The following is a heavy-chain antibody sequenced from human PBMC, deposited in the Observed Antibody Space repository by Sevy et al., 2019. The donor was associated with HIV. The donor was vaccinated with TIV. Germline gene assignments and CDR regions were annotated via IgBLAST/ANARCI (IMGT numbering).Heavy chain of an antibody. V-gene: IGHV1-69*13. J-gene: IGHJ6*02. D-gene: IGHD4-17*01. Sequence: ASVKVSCKPSGGTFSSYAISWVRQAPGQGLEWMGGIIPIFGTANYAQKFQGRGTITADESTSTAYMELSSLRSEDTAVYYWARAVGGATVTETVVYYYGMDVWGQGTTVTVSS. CDR1: GGTFSSYA. CDR2: IIPIFGTA. CDR3: ARAVGGATVTETVVYYYGMDV.